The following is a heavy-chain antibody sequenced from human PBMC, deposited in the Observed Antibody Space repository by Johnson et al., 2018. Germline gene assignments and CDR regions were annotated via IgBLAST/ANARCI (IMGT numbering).Heavy chain of an antibody. J-gene: IGHJ3*02. Sequence: QVQLVQSGAEVKKPGSSVKVSCKASGGTFSSYAINWVRQAPGQGLEWMGGIIPIFGTANYAQKFQGRVTITADESTSTAWMELSSRRSEDTAVYYCARGEGDIAMVTGDAFDIWGQGTMVTVSS. CDR3: ARGEGDIAMVTGDAFDI. D-gene: IGHD5-18*01. CDR2: IIPIFGTA. V-gene: IGHV1-69*12. CDR1: GGTFSSYA.